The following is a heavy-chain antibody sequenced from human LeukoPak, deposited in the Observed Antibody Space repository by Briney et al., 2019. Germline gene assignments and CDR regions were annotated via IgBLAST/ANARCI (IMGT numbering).Heavy chain of an antibody. Sequence: SETLSLTCTVSGGSVSSGSYYWSWIRQPPGKGLEWIGYIYYSGSTNYNPSLKSRVTISVDTSKNQFSLKLSSVTAADTAVYNCARVGYYYDSSGFRWFDPWGQGTLVAVSS. CDR2: IYYSGST. D-gene: IGHD3-22*01. CDR1: GGSVSSGSYY. V-gene: IGHV4-61*01. J-gene: IGHJ5*02. CDR3: ARVGYYYDSSGFRWFDP.